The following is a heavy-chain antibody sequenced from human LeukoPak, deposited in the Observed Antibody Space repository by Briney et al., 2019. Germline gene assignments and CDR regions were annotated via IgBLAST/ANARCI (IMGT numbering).Heavy chain of an antibody. CDR3: ARGGWNYVFNY. J-gene: IGHJ4*02. CDR2: ISSSGSTI. CDR1: GFTFNTYE. Sequence: GGSLRLSCAASGFTFNTYEMNWVRQAPGKGLEWVSYISSSGSTIYYADYVKGRFTISRDNAKNSLYLQMNSLRAEDTAIYYCARGGWNYVFNYWGQGTLVTVSS. D-gene: IGHD1-7*01. V-gene: IGHV3-48*03.